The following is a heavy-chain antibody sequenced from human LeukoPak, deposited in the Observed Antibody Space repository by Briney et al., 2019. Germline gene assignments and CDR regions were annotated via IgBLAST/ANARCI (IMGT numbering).Heavy chain of an antibody. CDR1: GFTFSDYY. CDR3: AKDIGPMITFGGVIVLTGGMDV. V-gene: IGHV3-11*01. D-gene: IGHD3-16*02. CDR2: ISTSGSAV. Sequence: GGSLRLSCAASGFTFSDYYMAWIRQAPGKGLEWISYISTSGSAVYYADSVKGRFTISRDNAKNSLYLQMNSLRAEDTALYYCAKDIGPMITFGGVIVLTGGMDVWGQGTTVTVSS. J-gene: IGHJ6*02.